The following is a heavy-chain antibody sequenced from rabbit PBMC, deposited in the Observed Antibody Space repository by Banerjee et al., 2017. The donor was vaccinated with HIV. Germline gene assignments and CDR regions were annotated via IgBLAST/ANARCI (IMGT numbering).Heavy chain of an antibody. CDR1: GFSFSSSYY. V-gene: IGHV1S45*01. Sequence: QEQLEESGGDLVKPEGSLTLTCTASGFSFSSSYYMCWVRQAPGKGLEWIACIYAGSSGSTYYASWAKGRFTISKTSSTTVTLQMTSLTAADTATYFCARDVDTYGYAGYAPDYYGMDLWGQGTLVTVS. CDR3: ARDVDTYGYAGYAPDYYGMDL. D-gene: IGHD6-1*01. J-gene: IGHJ6*01. CDR2: IYAGSSGST.